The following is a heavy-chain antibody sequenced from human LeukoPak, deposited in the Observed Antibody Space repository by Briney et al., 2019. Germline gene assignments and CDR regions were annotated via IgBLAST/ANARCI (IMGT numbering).Heavy chain of an antibody. V-gene: IGHV1-8*01. Sequence: ASVKVSCKASGYIFTTYDINWVRQAPGQGLEWLGWMSPNSGYLGIAQKFKGRVTLATSTFISTAYMELSSLRSEDTAVYYCATSRFCSDGVCPFDYWGQGTLVTVSS. CDR1: GYIFTTYD. J-gene: IGHJ4*02. D-gene: IGHD2-8*01. CDR2: MSPNSGYL. CDR3: ATSRFCSDGVCPFDY.